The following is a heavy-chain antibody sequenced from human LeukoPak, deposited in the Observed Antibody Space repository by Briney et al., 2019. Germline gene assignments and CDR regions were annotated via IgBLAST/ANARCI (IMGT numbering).Heavy chain of an antibody. Sequence: ASVKVSCSPSGYTFTTYGITWVRQAPGQGLEWMGWISTYNGNTNYAQKLQGRVTMTTDTSTSTAYMELRSLRSDDTAMYYCARDRMDTGTYFDYWGQGTLVTVSS. CDR3: ARDRMDTGTYFDY. CDR1: GYTFTTYG. V-gene: IGHV1-18*01. D-gene: IGHD5-18*01. J-gene: IGHJ4*02. CDR2: ISTYNGNT.